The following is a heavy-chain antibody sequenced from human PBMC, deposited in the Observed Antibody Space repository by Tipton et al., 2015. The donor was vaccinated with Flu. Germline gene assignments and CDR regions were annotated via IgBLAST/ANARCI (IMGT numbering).Heavy chain of an antibody. CDR2: IYTSGST. J-gene: IGHJ5*02. Sequence: TLSLTCTVSGGSISSGSYYWSWVRQPAGKGLEWIGRIYTSGSTNYNPSLKSRVTISVDTSKNQFSLKLSSVTAADTAVYYCARHTNKSIWFDPWGQGTLVTGSS. V-gene: IGHV4-61*02. D-gene: IGHD2/OR15-2a*01. CDR1: GGSISSGSYY. CDR3: ARHTNKSIWFDP.